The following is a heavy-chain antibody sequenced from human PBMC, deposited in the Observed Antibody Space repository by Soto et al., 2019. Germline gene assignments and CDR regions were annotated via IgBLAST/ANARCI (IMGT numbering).Heavy chain of an antibody. D-gene: IGHD3-16*01. J-gene: IGHJ4*02. CDR1: GFTFDTYV. CDR2: IWYDGGNK. V-gene: IGHV3-33*01. Sequence: LRLSCAASGFTFDTYVMHWVRQAPGRGLEWVALIWYDGGNKYYADSVKGRFTISRDNSKNTLYLQMNSLRAEDTAVYYCARGARDFDYWGQGTLVTVSS. CDR3: ARGARDFDY.